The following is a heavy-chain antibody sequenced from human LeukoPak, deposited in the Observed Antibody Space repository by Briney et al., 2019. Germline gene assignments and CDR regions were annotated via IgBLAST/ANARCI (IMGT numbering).Heavy chain of an antibody. CDR2: ISSWTIFK. D-gene: IGHD3-16*01. J-gene: IGHJ4*02. V-gene: IGHV3-21*06. CDR3: ARNYDQFAKPPTPHDC. CDR1: GFTFSSSG. Sequence: GGSLRLSCAASGFTFSSSGMHWVRQAPGKGLEWVASISSWTIFKYYGGSVKGRFTITRDNSKNSVYLQMDSLRAEDTAVYYCARNYDQFAKPPTPHDCWGQGTLVTVSS.